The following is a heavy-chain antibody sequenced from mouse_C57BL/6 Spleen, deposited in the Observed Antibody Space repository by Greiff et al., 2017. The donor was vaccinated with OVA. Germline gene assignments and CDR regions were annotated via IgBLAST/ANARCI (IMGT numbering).Heavy chain of an antibody. CDR1: GFSFNTYA. CDR2: IRSKSNNYAT. V-gene: IGHV10-1*01. CDR3: VRHNYDSFDY. D-gene: IGHD2-4*01. Sequence: EVKLVESGGGLVQPKGSLKLSCAASGFSFNTYAMNWVRQAPGKGLEWVARIRSKSNNYATYYADSVKDRFTISRDDSESMLYLQMNNLKTEDTAMYYCVRHNYDSFDYWGQGTTLTVSS. J-gene: IGHJ2*01.